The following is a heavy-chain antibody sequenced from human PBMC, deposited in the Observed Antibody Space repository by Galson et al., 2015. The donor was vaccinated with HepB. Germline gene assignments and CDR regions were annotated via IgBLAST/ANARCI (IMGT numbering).Heavy chain of an antibody. V-gene: IGHV4-59*01. D-gene: IGHD6-19*01. Sequence: TLSLTCTVSGGSISSYYWSWIRQPPGKGLEWIGFIYYSGSTKYNPSLKSRVTISVGTSKNQFSLKLSSVTAAETAVYYCASAGSGWGSSGFDYWGQGTLVTVSS. CDR3: ASAGSGWGSSGFDY. CDR1: GGSISSYY. J-gene: IGHJ4*02. CDR2: IYYSGST.